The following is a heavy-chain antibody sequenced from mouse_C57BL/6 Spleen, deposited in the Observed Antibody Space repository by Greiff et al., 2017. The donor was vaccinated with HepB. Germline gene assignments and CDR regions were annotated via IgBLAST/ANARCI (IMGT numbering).Heavy chain of an antibody. V-gene: IGHV1-80*01. D-gene: IGHD1-1*01. CDR1: GYAFSSYW. Sequence: QVQLKQSGAELVKPGASVEISCKASGYAFSSYWMNWVKQRPGKGLEWIGQIYPGDGDTNYNGKFKGKATLTADKSSSTAYMQLSSLTSEDSAVYFCAQDRGIHSGSSYGFAYWGQGTLVTVSA. CDR3: AQDRGIHSGSSYGFAY. CDR2: IYPGDGDT. J-gene: IGHJ3*01.